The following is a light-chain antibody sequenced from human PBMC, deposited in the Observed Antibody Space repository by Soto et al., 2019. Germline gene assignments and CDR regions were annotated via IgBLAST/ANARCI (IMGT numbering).Light chain of an antibody. J-gene: IGLJ3*02. V-gene: IGLV2-14*01. Sequence: QSALTQPASVSGSPGQSITISCTGTSSDIGGYNFVSWYVQYPGKAPQLVISEVSNRPSGVSHRFSGSKSGNTASLTISGLQTEDEADYYCRSYTSSDTHWVFGGGTKLTVL. CDR1: SSDIGGYNF. CDR2: EVS. CDR3: RSYTSSDTHWV.